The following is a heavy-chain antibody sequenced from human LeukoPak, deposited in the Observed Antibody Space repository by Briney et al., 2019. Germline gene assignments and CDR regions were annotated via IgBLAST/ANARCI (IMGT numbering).Heavy chain of an antibody. V-gene: IGHV1-18*01. CDR2: ISAYNGNA. D-gene: IGHD3-10*01. CDR1: GYIFTNHG. J-gene: IGHJ4*02. Sequence: ASVKVSCKASGYIFTNHGITWLRQAPGQGLAWMGLISAYNGNADYAHSFQGRLTMPTDTSTSKAYMALRSLRSDDSGVYNCPRTPKRFGELYQSADYWGQGTLVTVSS. CDR3: PRTPKRFGELYQSADY.